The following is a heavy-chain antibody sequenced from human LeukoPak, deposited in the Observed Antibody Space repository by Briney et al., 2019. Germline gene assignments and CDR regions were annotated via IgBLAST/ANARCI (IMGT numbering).Heavy chain of an antibody. V-gene: IGHV4-30-2*01. CDR3: ARALGDVTGMGLDY. J-gene: IGHJ4*02. CDR2: IYHSGST. Sequence: SETLSLTCTVSGGSISSGGYYWSWIRQPPGKGLEWIGYIYHSGSTYYNPSLKSRVTISVDRSKNQFSLKLSSVTAADTAVYYCARALGDVTGMGLDYWGQGTLVTVSS. CDR1: GGSISSGGYY. D-gene: IGHD1-20*01.